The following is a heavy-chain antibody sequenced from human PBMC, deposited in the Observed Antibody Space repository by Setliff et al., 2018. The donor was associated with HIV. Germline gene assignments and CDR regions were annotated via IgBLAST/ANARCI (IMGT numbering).Heavy chain of an antibody. V-gene: IGHV4-59*01. CDR2: IYYSGST. J-gene: IGHJ5*02. D-gene: IGHD6-19*01. Sequence: PSETLSLTCTVSGASISSYYWSWIRQPPGKGLEWIGYIYYSGSTNYNPSLKSRVTLSVETSKNQFSLKLSSVTAADTAVYYCAREGLAVAGLNWFDPWGQGTLVTVSS. CDR1: GASISSYY. CDR3: AREGLAVAGLNWFDP.